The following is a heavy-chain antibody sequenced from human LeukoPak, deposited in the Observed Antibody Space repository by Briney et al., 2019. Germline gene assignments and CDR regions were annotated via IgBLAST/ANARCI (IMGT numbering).Heavy chain of an antibody. J-gene: IGHJ4*02. CDR2: IYYSGST. CDR1: GGSISSYY. Sequence: SETLSLTCTVSGGSISSYYWSWIRQPPGKGLEWIGYIYYSGSTNYNPSLKSRVTISVDTSKNQFSLKLSSVTAADTAVYYCASGSEAHADFDYGGQGPLVTVSS. V-gene: IGHV4-59*08. CDR3: ASGSEAHADFDY. D-gene: IGHD1-26*01.